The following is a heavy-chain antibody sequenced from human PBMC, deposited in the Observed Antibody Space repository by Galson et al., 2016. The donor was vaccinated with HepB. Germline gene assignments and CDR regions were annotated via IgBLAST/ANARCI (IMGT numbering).Heavy chain of an antibody. Sequence: SLRLSCAASGFTFSNFGMHWVRQAPGKGLEWMAVIWYDGSKKYYADSVKGRFTISRDNSKNTLYLQMNSLRAEDTAVYYCAKQYTFYISSPLDYWGQGTLVTVSS. CDR3: AKQYTFYISSPLDY. CDR2: IWYDGSKK. CDR1: GFTFSNFG. V-gene: IGHV3-33*06. D-gene: IGHD6-13*01. J-gene: IGHJ4*02.